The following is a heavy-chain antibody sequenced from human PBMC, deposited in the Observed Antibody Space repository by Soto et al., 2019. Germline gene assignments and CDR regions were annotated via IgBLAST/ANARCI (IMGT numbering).Heavy chain of an antibody. J-gene: IGHJ6*02. D-gene: IGHD3-3*01. CDR2: FYSSGSI. CDR3: ARDTPYDFWSGYYGGYYYGMDV. Sequence: SETLSLTCFVSGYSISAGGYYWSWIRHHPGKGLEWIGSFYSSGSIIYNPSLKSRVTISVDTSKNQFSLKLSSVTAADTAVYYCARDTPYDFWSGYYGGYYYGMDVWGQGTTVTVSS. CDR1: GYSISAGGYY. V-gene: IGHV4-39*07.